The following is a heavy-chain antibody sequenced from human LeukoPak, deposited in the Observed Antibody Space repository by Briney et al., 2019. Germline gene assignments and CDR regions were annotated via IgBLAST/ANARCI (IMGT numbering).Heavy chain of an antibody. J-gene: IGHJ4*02. CDR2: IKKDGSEK. CDR3: ARDLSGVTGYTYGRGIDY. V-gene: IGHV3-7*01. Sequence: SGGSLRPSCAASGFTFSSYWMSWVRQAPGKGLEWVANIKKDGSEKYYVDSVKGRFTISRDNAKPSLYLQMNSLRAEDTAVYYCARDLSGVTGYTYGRGIDYWGQGTLVTVSS. CDR1: GFTFSSYW. D-gene: IGHD5-18*01.